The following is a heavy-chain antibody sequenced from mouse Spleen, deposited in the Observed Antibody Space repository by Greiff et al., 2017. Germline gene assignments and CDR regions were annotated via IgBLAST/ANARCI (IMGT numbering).Heavy chain of an antibody. Sequence: EVNVVESGGGLVKPGGSLKLSCAASGFTFSDYGMAWVRQAPGKGPEWVAFISNLAYSIYYADTVTGRFTISRENAKNTLYLEMSSLRSEDTAMYYCARQGTPHYYGSSSYAMDYWGQGTSVTVSS. CDR3: ARQGTPHYYGSSSYAMDY. D-gene: IGHD1-1*01. CDR2: ISNLAYSI. V-gene: IGHV5-15*01. CDR1: GFTFSDYG. J-gene: IGHJ4*01.